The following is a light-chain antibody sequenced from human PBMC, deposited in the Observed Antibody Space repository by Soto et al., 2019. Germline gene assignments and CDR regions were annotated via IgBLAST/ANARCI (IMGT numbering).Light chain of an antibody. J-gene: IGLJ2*01. CDR1: SSNIGNNI. CDR3: EAWDGSLNTIL. V-gene: IGLV1-44*01. CDR2: SNN. Sequence: QAVVTQPPSASGTPGQRVTISCSGSSSNIGNNIVNWYQQLPGTAPKLLIYSNNQRPSGVPDRFSGSKSGASASLAISGLQSEDEADYYCEAWDGSLNTILFGGGTKLTVL.